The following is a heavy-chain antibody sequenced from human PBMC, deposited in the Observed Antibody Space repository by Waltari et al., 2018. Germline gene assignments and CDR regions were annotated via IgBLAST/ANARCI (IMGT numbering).Heavy chain of an antibody. J-gene: IGHJ3*01. CDR2: IRTSGVT. D-gene: IGHD2-2*01. CDR1: GVSISSHF. Sequence: QVQLQESGPGLVKPSETLSLTCTVSGVSISSHFWTWIRQPAGKGLEWVGRIRTSGVTDYGPSLKSRVTMSVDTSKNQFSLRLSSVTAADTAVYYCARNQNGAFDVWGQGTRVTVSS. CDR3: ARNQNGAFDV. V-gene: IGHV4-4*07.